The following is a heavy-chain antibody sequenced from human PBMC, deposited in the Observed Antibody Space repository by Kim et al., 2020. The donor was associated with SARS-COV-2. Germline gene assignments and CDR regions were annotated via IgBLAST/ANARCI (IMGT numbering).Heavy chain of an antibody. J-gene: IGHJ6*02. D-gene: IGHD2-2*01. CDR3: ARDPDCSSTRCYAYYYYGMDV. CDR2: IIPIFGTA. Sequence: SVKVSCKASGGTFSSYAISWVRQAPGQGLEWMGGIIPIFGTANYAQKFQGRVTITADESTSTAYMELSSLRSEDTAVYYCARDPDCSSTRCYAYYYYGMDVWGQGTTVTVSS. CDR1: GGTFSSYA. V-gene: IGHV1-69*13.